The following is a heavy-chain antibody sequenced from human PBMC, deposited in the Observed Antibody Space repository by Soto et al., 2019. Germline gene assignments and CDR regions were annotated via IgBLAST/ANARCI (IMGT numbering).Heavy chain of an antibody. Sequence: QVQLVQSGAEVKKPGSSLKVSCKTSGGTCSIYTISWVRQAPGQGLQWMGRIVPTLRLTNYAQEFQGRLTITADTSTSTAHMELSSLTSEDAAVYYCTTEKYGAGRVGVYYWGQGTLVTVSS. V-gene: IGHV1-69*02. CDR3: TTEKYGAGRVGVYY. CDR2: IVPTLRLT. CDR1: GGTCSIYT. J-gene: IGHJ4*02. D-gene: IGHD3-16*01.